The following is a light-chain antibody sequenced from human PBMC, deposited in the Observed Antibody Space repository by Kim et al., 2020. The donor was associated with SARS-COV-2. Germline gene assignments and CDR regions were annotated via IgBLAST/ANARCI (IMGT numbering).Light chain of an antibody. CDR3: QAWDSSTVV. V-gene: IGLV3-1*01. CDR2: QDN. J-gene: IGLJ2*01. CDR1: KLGDKY. Sequence: VSPGQPASITCSGDKLGDKYAYWYQQKPGQSPVLVIYQDNRRPSGTPERVSGSNSGNTATLTISGTQAMDEAAYYCQAWDSSTVVFGGGTQLTVL.